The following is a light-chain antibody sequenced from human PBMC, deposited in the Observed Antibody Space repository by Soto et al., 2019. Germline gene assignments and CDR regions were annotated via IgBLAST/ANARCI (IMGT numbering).Light chain of an antibody. V-gene: IGKV3-20*01. Sequence: EIVLTQSPGTLALSPGERATLSCRASQSVSSSYLAWYKQKPGQAPRLLIYGASSRVTGIPDRLSGSGSGQDFTPTISRPEPEDLAVYCRLQYGRSPIFTFAPGTKVDI. CDR1: QSVSSSY. J-gene: IGKJ3*01. CDR2: GAS. CDR3: LQYGRSPIFT.